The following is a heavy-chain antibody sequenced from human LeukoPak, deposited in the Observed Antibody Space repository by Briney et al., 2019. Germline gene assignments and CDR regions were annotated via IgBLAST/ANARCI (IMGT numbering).Heavy chain of an antibody. Sequence: SETLSLTCAVSGGSISSGGYSWSWIRQPPGEGLEWIGYIYHSGSTYYNPSLKSRVTISVDRSKNQFSLKLSSVTAADTAVYYCARDKGSYGHFDYWGQGLLVTVSS. CDR3: ARDKGSYGHFDY. V-gene: IGHV4-30-2*01. CDR2: IYHSGST. CDR1: GGSISSGGYS. D-gene: IGHD3-16*01. J-gene: IGHJ4*02.